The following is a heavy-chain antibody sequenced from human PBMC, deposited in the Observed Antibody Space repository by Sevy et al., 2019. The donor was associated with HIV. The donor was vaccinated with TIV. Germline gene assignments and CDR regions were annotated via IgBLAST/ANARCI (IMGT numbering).Heavy chain of an antibody. CDR2: INPKGGGT. D-gene: IGHD3-10*01. CDR1: GYYFTGYY. J-gene: IGHJ4*02. Sequence: ASVKVSCKASGYYFTGYYVHWVRQAPGQGLEWMGWINPKGGGTNIGQKFHGRVTMSRDTYITTAYVELTRLRFNDTGVYFCERGVYGSGTYLNDYWGQGTLVTVSS. CDR3: ERGVYGSGTYLNDY. V-gene: IGHV1-2*02.